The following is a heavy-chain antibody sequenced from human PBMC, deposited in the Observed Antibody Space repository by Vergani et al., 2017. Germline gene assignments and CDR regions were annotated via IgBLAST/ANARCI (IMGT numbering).Heavy chain of an antibody. D-gene: IGHD5-18*01. Sequence: QVQLQQWGAGLLKPSETLSLTCAVYGGSFSGYYWSWIRQPPGKGLEWIGEINHSGSTNYNPSLKSRVTISVDTSKNQFSLKLSSVTAADTAVYYCARGRIQLWLRDARYFDLGGRGTLVTVSS. V-gene: IGHV4-34*01. J-gene: IGHJ2*01. CDR3: ARGRIQLWLRDARYFDL. CDR1: GGSFSGYY. CDR2: INHSGST.